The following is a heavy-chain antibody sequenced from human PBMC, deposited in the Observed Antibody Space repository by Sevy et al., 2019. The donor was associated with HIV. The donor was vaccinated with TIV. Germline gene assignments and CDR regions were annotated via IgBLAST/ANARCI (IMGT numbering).Heavy chain of an antibody. J-gene: IGHJ6*02. Sequence: ASVKVSCKTSGYTFTSYDINWVRQATGQGLEWMGWMNPDSGKRGYAQKFQGRVTMTTNTSISTAYMELRSLRSEDSAGYYCAIADLDSSTFFYYYGMDVWGQGTTVTVSS. CDR3: AIADLDSSTFFYYYGMDV. CDR1: GYTFTSYD. D-gene: IGHD6-13*01. CDR2: MNPDSGKR. V-gene: IGHV1-8*01.